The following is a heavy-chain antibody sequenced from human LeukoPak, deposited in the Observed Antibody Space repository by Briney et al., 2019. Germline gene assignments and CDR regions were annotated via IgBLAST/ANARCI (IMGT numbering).Heavy chain of an antibody. Sequence: GGSLRLSCAASGFTFSSYAMHWVHQAPGKGLEWVAVISYDGSIKYYADSVKGRFTISRDNSKNTLYLQMNSLRAEDTAVYYCARDPGYSYGLPSYWGQGTLVTVSS. J-gene: IGHJ4*02. V-gene: IGHV3-30-3*01. CDR1: GFTFSSYA. D-gene: IGHD5-18*01. CDR2: ISYDGSIK. CDR3: ARDPGYSYGLPSY.